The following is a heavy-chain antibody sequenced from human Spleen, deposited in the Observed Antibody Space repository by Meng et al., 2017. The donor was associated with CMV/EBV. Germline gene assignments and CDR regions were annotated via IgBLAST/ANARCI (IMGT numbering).Heavy chain of an antibody. D-gene: IGHD2-15*01. CDR3: ARVKRYCTGGSCSSTGYYGMDV. CDR1: EYTFTSYY. Sequence: ASVKVSCKASEYTFTSYYMHWVRQAPGQGLEWMGIINPSGGSTSYAQNFQGRVTMTRDTSITTAYMELSRLRSDDMAVYYCARVKRYCTGGSCSSTGYYGMDVWGQGTTVTVSS. J-gene: IGHJ6*02. CDR2: INPSGGST. V-gene: IGHV1-46*01.